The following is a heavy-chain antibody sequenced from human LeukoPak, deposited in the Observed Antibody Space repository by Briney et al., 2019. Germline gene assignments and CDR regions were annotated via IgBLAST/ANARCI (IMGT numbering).Heavy chain of an antibody. CDR2: VKQDDGEK. V-gene: IGHV3-7*01. Sequence: GGSLRLSCAASGLTISTYWMYWVRQAPGKGLEWVASVKQDDGEKYYVDSVKGRFSISRDNAKNSLYLQMNSLRAEDTAVYYCARDDAFDIWGQGTMVTVSS. J-gene: IGHJ3*02. CDR1: GLTISTYW. CDR3: ARDDAFDI.